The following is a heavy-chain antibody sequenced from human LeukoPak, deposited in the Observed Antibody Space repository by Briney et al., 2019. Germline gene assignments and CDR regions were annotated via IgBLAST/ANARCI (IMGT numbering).Heavy chain of an antibody. CDR2: ISYDGSKK. CDR3: AKEGPFTRPAGDAFDI. CDR1: GFTFSNYG. Sequence: GRPLRLSCAASGFTFSNYGMHWVRQAPGKGLEWVALISYDGSKKYYADSVRGRFTISRDNSKNTLYLQMNGLRAEDTAVYYCAKEGPFTRPAGDAFDIWGQGTMVTVSS. J-gene: IGHJ3*02. D-gene: IGHD2-2*01. V-gene: IGHV3-30*18.